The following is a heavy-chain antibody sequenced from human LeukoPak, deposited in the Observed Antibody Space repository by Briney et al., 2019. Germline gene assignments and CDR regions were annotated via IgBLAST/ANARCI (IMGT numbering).Heavy chain of an antibody. J-gene: IGHJ6*02. Sequence: GRSLRLSCAASGFTFSSYGMHWVRQAPGKGLEWVAVIWYDGSNKYYADSVKGRFTISRDSSKNTLYLQMNSLRAEDTAVYYCARDREDIVVVPAAMPHYYYYYGMDVWGQGTTVTVSS. CDR3: ARDREDIVVVPAAMPHYYYYYGMDV. V-gene: IGHV3-33*01. CDR1: GFTFSSYG. D-gene: IGHD2-2*01. CDR2: IWYDGSNK.